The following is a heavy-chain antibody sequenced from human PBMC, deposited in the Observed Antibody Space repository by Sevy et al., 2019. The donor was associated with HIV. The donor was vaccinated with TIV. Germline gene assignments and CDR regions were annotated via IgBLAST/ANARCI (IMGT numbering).Heavy chain of an antibody. D-gene: IGHD7-27*01. CDR1: GDSVSSNSAA. CDR2: TFYRSTWYN. V-gene: IGHV6-1*01. J-gene: IGHJ6*02. Sequence: KQSQTLSLTCAISGDSVSSNSAAWNWIRQSPSRGLEWLGRTFYRSTWYNDYALSVKSRITIKADTSKNQVSLQLNSVTPEDTAVYYCARDGLTYGAMDVWGQGTTVTVSS. CDR3: ARDGLTYGAMDV.